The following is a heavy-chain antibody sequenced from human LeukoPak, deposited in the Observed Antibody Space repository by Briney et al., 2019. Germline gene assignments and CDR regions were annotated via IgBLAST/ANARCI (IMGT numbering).Heavy chain of an antibody. J-gene: IGHJ4*02. CDR3: ARDYYDSSGNLFDY. V-gene: IGHV1-2*02. D-gene: IGHD3-22*01. CDR1: GYTFTSYG. CDR2: INPNSGGT. Sequence: ASVKVSCKASGYTFTSYGISWVRQAPGQGLEWMGWINPNSGGTNYAQKFQGRVTMTRDTSISTAYMELSRLRSDDTAVYYCARDYYDSSGNLFDYWGQGTLVTVSS.